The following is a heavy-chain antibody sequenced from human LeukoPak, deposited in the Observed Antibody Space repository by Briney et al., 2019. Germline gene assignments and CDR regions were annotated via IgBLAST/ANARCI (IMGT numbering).Heavy chain of an antibody. CDR3: ARAGYKYGADAFDI. CDR2: IYYSGST. D-gene: IGHD5-18*01. Sequence: SETLSLTCTVSGGSISSSNYYWGWIRQPPGKGLEWIGSIYYSGSTYYSPSLKSRVTLSVDTCKNQFSLKLSSVTAADTAVYYCARAGYKYGADAFDIWGQGTMVTVSS. J-gene: IGHJ3*02. CDR1: GGSISSSNYY. V-gene: IGHV4-39*07.